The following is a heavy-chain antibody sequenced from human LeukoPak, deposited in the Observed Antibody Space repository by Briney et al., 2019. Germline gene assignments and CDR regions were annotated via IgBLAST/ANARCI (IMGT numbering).Heavy chain of an antibody. CDR2: INQDRSEN. J-gene: IGHJ4*02. V-gene: IGHV3-7*01. CDR3: ARNAPFDY. Sequence: PGGSLRLSCAASGFTYSTYWMSWVRQAPGKGLEWVANINQDRSENYYVDSVRGRFTISRNNAKNSLSLQMNSLRGEDTAVYYCARNAPFDYWGQGTLVTVSS. CDR1: GFTYSTYW.